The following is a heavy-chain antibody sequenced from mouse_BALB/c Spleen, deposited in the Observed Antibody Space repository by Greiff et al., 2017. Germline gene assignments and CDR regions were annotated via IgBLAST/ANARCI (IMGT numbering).Heavy chain of an antibody. J-gene: IGHJ4*01. V-gene: IGHV5-6-3*01. Sequence: DVQLQESGGGLVQPGGSLKLSCAASGFTFSSYGMSWVRQTPDKRLELVATINSNGGSTYYPDSVKGRFTISRDNAKNTLYLQMSSLKSEDTAMYYCARVPPYAMDYWGQGTSVTVSS. CDR3: ARVPPYAMDY. CDR1: GFTFSSYG. CDR2: INSNGGST.